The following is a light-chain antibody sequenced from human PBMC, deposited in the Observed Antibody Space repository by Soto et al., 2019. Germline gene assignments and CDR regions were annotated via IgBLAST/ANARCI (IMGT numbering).Light chain of an antibody. CDR1: QSVSSS. CDR3: QQHNNWLT. J-gene: IGKJ5*01. V-gene: IGKV3-15*01. CDR2: GAS. Sequence: VMTDPAATLSVYPGERLTLSCMASQSVSSSLAWYQQRPGQAPRLLIYGASTRATGIPARFSGSGSGTEFTLTSSRLQSEDSAVYCCQQHNNWLTFGQGTRVEIK.